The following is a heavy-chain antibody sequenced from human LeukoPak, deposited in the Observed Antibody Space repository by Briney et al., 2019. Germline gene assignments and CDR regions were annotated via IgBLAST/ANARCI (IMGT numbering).Heavy chain of an antibody. Sequence: GGSLRLSCAASGFTFNNYWIHWVRQAPGKGLVWVSSTSTDGSTTVYGDSVKGRFTIPRDNGKNTLDLQLNSLRVEDTAVYFCTRTGYRHGMDVWGQGTTLTVSS. D-gene: IGHD3-16*02. CDR3: TRTGYRHGMDV. J-gene: IGHJ6*02. CDR1: GFTFNNYW. CDR2: TSTDGSTT. V-gene: IGHV3-74*01.